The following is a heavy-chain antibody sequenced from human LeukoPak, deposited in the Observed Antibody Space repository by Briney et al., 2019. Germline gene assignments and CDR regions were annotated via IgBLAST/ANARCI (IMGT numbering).Heavy chain of an antibody. CDR1: GFSFNDFE. V-gene: IGHV3-48*03. CDR2: ISSSGSDF. D-gene: IGHD4/OR15-4a*01. J-gene: IGHJ5*02. CDR3: ARERPLVGALDH. Sequence: GESLRLSCAASGFSFNDFEMNWVRQSPGKGLEWVSLISSSGSDFFYADSVKGRFTIFRDNAKNSLFLQMNSLRVDDTAVYYCARERPLVGALDHWGQGTVVTVSS.